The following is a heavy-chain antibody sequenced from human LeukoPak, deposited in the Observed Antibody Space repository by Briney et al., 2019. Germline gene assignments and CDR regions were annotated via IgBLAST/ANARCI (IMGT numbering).Heavy chain of an antibody. CDR1: GGSFSGYY. Sequence: SETLSLTCAVYGGSFSGYYWSWIRQPPGKGLEWIGEINHSGSTNYDPSLKSRVTISVDTSKNQFSLKLSSVTAADTAVYYCARDHLLAFDIWGQGTMVTVSS. CDR3: ARDHLLAFDI. CDR2: INHSGST. V-gene: IGHV4-34*01. J-gene: IGHJ3*02.